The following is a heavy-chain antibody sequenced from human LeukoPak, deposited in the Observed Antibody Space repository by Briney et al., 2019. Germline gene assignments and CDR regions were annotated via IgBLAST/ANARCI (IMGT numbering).Heavy chain of an antibody. CDR3: AREESIGRYQFLHDY. D-gene: IGHD1-26*01. V-gene: IGHV1-18*01. J-gene: IGHJ4*02. CDR2: ISPYNENT. CDR1: GYTFIRNG. Sequence: VASVKVSCKASGYTFIRNGISWVRQAPGQGLEWMGWISPYNENTKYLQKLQGRVTLTTDTSTSTAYMELRSLTSDDTAVYYCAREESIGRYQFLHDYWGQGTLVTVSS.